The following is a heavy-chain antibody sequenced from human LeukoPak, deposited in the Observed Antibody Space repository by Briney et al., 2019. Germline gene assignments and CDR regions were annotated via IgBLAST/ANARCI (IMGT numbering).Heavy chain of an antibody. CDR1: GFTFASYW. CDR3: VRDFGSHSSYFFDN. J-gene: IGHJ4*02. V-gene: IGHV3-74*01. CDR2: INTDGSRI. D-gene: IGHD1-26*01. Sequence: PGGSLRLSCAASGFTFASYWMHWVRQAPGKGLVWVSLINTDGSRIGYADSVKGRFTISRDNAKNTLYLQMNSLRVEDTAEYYCVRDFGSHSSYFFDNWGRGTLVTVSS.